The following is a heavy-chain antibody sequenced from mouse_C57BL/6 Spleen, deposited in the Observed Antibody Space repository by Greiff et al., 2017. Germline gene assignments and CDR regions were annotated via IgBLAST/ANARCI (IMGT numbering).Heavy chain of an antibody. CDR1: GYTFTSYW. CDR2: IHPNSGST. Sequence: VQLQESGAELVKPGASVKLSCKASGYTFTSYWMHWVKQRPGQGLEWIGMIHPNSGSTNYNEKFKSKATLTVDKSSSTAYMQLSSLTSEDSAVYYCARYPQGFDYWGQGTTLTVSS. CDR3: ARYPQGFDY. J-gene: IGHJ2*01. V-gene: IGHV1-64*01.